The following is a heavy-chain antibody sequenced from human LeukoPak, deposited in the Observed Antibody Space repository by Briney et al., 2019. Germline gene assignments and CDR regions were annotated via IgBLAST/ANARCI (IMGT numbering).Heavy chain of an antibody. V-gene: IGHV3-74*01. CDR1: GFTLTSHW. CDR2: ISTDGRIT. CDR3: TRDRTVITLFDY. Sequence: GGSLRLSCAASGFTLTSHWTHWVRQVPGKGLVWVSRISTDGRITGYADSVKGRFTVSRDNTKNTMYLQMNSLRAEDTAVYYCTRDRTVITLFDYWGQGSLVTVSS. J-gene: IGHJ4*02. D-gene: IGHD1-14*01.